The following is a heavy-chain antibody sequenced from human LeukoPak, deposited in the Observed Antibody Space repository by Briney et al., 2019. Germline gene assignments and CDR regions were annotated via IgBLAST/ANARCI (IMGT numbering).Heavy chain of an antibody. V-gene: IGHV3-23*01. CDR1: GLTFSSYA. CDR2: ISGSGGGT. J-gene: IGHJ4*02. Sequence: GGSLRLSCAASGLTFSSYAMSWVRQAPGKGLEWVSAISGSGGGTYYADSVKGRFTISRDNSKNTLYLQMNSLRAEDTAVYYCAKGHLGNWDYWGQGTLVTVSS. CDR3: AKGHLGNWDY. D-gene: IGHD2/OR15-2a*01.